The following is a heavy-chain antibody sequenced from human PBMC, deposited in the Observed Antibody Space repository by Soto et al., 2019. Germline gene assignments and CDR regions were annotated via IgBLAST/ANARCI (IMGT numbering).Heavy chain of an antibody. CDR2: IYHSGST. CDR1: GGSISSSNW. V-gene: IGHV4-4*02. Sequence: PSETLSLTCAVSGGSISSSNWWSWVRQPPGKGLEWIGEIYHSGSTNYNPSLKSRVTISVDKSKNQFSLKLSSVTAADTAVYYCARFGSSGSQGFDYWGQGTLVTVSS. J-gene: IGHJ4*02. CDR3: ARFGSSGSQGFDY. D-gene: IGHD6-19*01.